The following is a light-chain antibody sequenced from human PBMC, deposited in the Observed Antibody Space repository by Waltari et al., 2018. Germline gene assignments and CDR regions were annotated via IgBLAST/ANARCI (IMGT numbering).Light chain of an antibody. CDR1: RDINIW. CDR2: GAS. V-gene: IGKV1D-16*01. CDR3: QQYNSYPVT. Sequence: DIQMTQSPSSLSASVGDRVTITCRASRDINIWLAWYQQKPENAPKSLIFGASGLQSGVPSRFSGTGAGTDFTLTISNLQPEDFATYYCQQYNSYPVTFGQGTRVEIK. J-gene: IGKJ5*01.